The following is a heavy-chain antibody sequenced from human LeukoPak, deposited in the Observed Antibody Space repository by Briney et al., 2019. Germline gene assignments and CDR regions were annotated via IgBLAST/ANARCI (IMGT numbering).Heavy chain of an antibody. CDR1: GYTLTELS. CDR3: VTGAAVGIRSWFDP. V-gene: IGHV1-24*01. J-gene: IGHJ5*02. CDR2: FYPEDGET. D-gene: IGHD6-13*01. Sequence: ASVKVSCKVSGYTLTELSIHWVRQAPGKGLEWRGSFYPEDGETINAQKFQGRVTMTEDTSTDTAYMELSSLRSEDTAVYYCVTGAAVGIRSWFDPWGQGTLVTVSS.